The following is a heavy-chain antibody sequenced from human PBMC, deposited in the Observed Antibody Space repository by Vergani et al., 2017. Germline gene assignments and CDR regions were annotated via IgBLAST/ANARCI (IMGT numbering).Heavy chain of an antibody. CDR1: GGSISSYY. V-gene: IGHV4-59*12. CDR2: IYYSGST. D-gene: IGHD5/OR15-5a*01. J-gene: IGHJ4*02. CDR3: ARKPLLDY. Sequence: QVQLQESGPGLVKPSETLSLTCTVSGGSISSYYWSWIRQPPGKGLEWIGYIYYSGSTNYNPSLKSRVTISVDTSKNQFSLKLSSVTAADTAVYYCARKPLLDYWGQGTLVTVSS.